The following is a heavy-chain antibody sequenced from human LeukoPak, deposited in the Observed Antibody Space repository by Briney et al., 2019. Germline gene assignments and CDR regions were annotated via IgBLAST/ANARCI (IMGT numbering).Heavy chain of an antibody. J-gene: IGHJ4*02. CDR1: GFTVSSNY. Sequence: GGSLRLSSAASGFTVSSNYMSWVRQAPGKGLEWVSVIYSGGSTYYADSVKGRFTIFRDNSKNTLYLQMNSLRTEDTAVYYCARELERYSGYDYLYWGQGTLVTVSS. CDR2: IYSGGST. V-gene: IGHV3-66*02. D-gene: IGHD5-12*01. CDR3: ARELERYSGYDYLY.